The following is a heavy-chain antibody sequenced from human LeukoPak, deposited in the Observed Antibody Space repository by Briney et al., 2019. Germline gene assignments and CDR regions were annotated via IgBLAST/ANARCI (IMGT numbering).Heavy chain of an antibody. Sequence: PGGSLRLSCAASGFKFDVYAMHWVRQVPGQGLEWVSGITWNSGSVGYADSVRGRFTISRDNAKNSLYLQMNSLRPEDTALYYCAKDGAIFGVPITRGGMDVWGQGTTVTVSS. V-gene: IGHV3-9*01. CDR3: AKDGAIFGVPITRGGMDV. J-gene: IGHJ6*02. CDR2: ITWNSGSV. CDR1: GFKFDVYA. D-gene: IGHD3-3*01.